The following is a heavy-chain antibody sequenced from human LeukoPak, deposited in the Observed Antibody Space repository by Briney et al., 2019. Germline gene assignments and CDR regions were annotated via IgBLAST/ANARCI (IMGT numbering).Heavy chain of an antibody. Sequence: GGSLRLSCAASGFTFSSYSMNWVRQAPGKGLEWVSYISSSSGTIYYADSVKGRFTISRDNAKNSLYLQMNSLRAEDTAVYYCARGSVTQGYWGQGTLVTVSS. V-gene: IGHV3-48*01. J-gene: IGHJ4*02. CDR3: ARGSVTQGY. CDR1: GFTFSSYS. CDR2: ISSSSGTI. D-gene: IGHD1-14*01.